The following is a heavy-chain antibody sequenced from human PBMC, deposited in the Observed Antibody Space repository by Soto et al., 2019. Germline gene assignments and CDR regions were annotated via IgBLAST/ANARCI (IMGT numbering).Heavy chain of an antibody. CDR1: GFTFSSYA. CDR3: ARDLRDSSSWYDAFDI. D-gene: IGHD6-13*01. Sequence: GSLRLSCAASGFTFSSYAMHWVRQAPGKGLEWVAVISYDGSNKYYADSVKGRFTISRDNSKNTLYLQMNSLRAEDTAVYYCARDLRDSSSWYDAFDIWGQGTMVTVSS. CDR2: ISYDGSNK. J-gene: IGHJ3*02. V-gene: IGHV3-30-3*01.